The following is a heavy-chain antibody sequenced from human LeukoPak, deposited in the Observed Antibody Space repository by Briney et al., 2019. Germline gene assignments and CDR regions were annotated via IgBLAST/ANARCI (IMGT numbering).Heavy chain of an antibody. D-gene: IGHD1-26*01. CDR1: GYSFTNYW. CDR2: IYPGDSDT. CDR3: ARLAGAVGAKIWFDP. J-gene: IGHJ5*02. Sequence: GESLKISCKGSGYSFTNYWIGWVRQMPGKGLEWMGIIYPGDSDTRYSPSFQGQVTISADKSISTAYLQWSSLKASDTAMYYCARLAGAVGAKIWFDPWGQGTLVTVSS. V-gene: IGHV5-51*01.